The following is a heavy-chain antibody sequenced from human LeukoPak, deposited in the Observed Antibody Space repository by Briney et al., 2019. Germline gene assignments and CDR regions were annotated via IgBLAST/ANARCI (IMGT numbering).Heavy chain of an antibody. D-gene: IGHD6-13*01. CDR1: GGSISSYY. J-gene: IGHJ5*02. CDR2: IYYSGST. V-gene: IGHV4-59*01. CDR3: ARDRGSSWHQNWFDP. Sequence: SETLSLTCTVSGGSISSYYWSWIRQPPGKGLEWIGYIYYSGSTNYNPSLKSRVTISVDTSKNQFSLKPSSVTAADTAVYYCARDRGSSWHQNWFDPWGQGTLVTVSS.